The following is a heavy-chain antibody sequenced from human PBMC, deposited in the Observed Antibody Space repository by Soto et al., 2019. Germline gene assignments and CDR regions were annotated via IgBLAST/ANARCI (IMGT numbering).Heavy chain of an antibody. V-gene: IGHV4-39*01. CDR2: VYYSGST. D-gene: IGHD3-9*01. CDR1: GGSVSSSSYY. J-gene: IGHJ4*02. CDR3: ARHLYYDILTGYLPGFDY. Sequence: PSETLSLTCTVSGGSVSSSSYYWGWVRQPPGKGLEWIGSVYYSGSTYYNPSLESRVTISVDKSKNQFSLKLMSLSAADTAVYYCARHLYYDILTGYLPGFDYWGQGTLVTVSS.